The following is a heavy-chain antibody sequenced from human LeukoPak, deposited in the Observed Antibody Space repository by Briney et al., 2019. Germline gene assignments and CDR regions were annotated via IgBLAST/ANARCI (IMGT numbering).Heavy chain of an antibody. J-gene: IGHJ4*01. Sequence: GGSLRLSCAASGFTFSSYAMHWVRQAPGKGLEWVAVISYDGSNKYYADSVKGRFTISRDNSKNTLYLQTNSLRTDDTAVYYCARGLVSGSQRGYFDYWGHGALVTVSS. D-gene: IGHD1-26*01. CDR1: GFTFSSYA. CDR2: ISYDGSNK. CDR3: ARGLVSGSQRGYFDY. V-gene: IGHV3-30-3*01.